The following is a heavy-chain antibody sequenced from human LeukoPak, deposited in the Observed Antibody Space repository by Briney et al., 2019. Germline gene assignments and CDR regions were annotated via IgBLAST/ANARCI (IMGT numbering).Heavy chain of an antibody. CDR1: GGSISSYY. V-gene: IGHV4-59*01. J-gene: IGHJ3*02. CDR3: ASGVAKQTGPSAFDI. Sequence: SETLSLTCTVSGGSISSYYWSWIRQPPGKGLEWIGYIYYSGSTNYNPSLKSRVTISVDTSKNQFSLKLSSVTAADTAVYYCASGVAKQTGPSAFDIWGQGTMVTVSS. D-gene: IGHD2-15*01. CDR2: IYYSGST.